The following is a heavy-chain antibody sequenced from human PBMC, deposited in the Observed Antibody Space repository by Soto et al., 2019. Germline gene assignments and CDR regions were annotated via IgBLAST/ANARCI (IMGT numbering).Heavy chain of an antibody. CDR3: ARGVVVVAATPSYYFDY. D-gene: IGHD2-15*01. V-gene: IGHV4-30-2*01. CDR2: IYHSGST. Sequence: QLQLQESGSGLVKPSQTLSPTCAVSGGSISSGGYSWSWIRQPPGKGLEWIGYIYHSGSTYYNPSLKSRVTISVDRSKNQFSLKLSSVTAADTAVYYCARGVVVVAATPSYYFDYWGQGTLVTVSS. J-gene: IGHJ4*02. CDR1: GGSISSGGYS.